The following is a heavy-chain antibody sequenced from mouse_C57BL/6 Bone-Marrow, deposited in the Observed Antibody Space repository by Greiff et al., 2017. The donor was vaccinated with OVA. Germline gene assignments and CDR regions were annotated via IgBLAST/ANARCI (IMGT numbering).Heavy chain of an antibody. CDR1: GYTFTDYN. Sequence: VQLQQSGPELVKPGASVKIPCKASGYTFTDYNMDWVKQSHGESLEWIGDINPNNGGTIYNQKFKGKATLTVDKSSSTAYMELRSLTSEDTAVYYCARWGYYGSSNYYAMDYWGQGTSVTVSS. J-gene: IGHJ4*01. CDR2: INPNNGGT. V-gene: IGHV1-18*01. D-gene: IGHD1-1*01. CDR3: ARWGYYGSSNYYAMDY.